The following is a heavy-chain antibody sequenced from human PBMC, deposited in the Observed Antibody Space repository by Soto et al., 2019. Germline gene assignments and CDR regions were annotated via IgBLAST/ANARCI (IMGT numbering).Heavy chain of an antibody. D-gene: IGHD3-3*01. Sequence: QSGGSLRLSCAASGFTFSSYWMHWVRQAPGKGLVWVSRINSDESSTSYADSVKGRFTISRDNAKNTLYLQMNSLRAEDTAVYYCARDEIRAYYDFWSGYYLPTDGMDVWGQGTTVTVSS. J-gene: IGHJ6*02. V-gene: IGHV3-74*01. CDR2: INSDESST. CDR1: GFTFSSYW. CDR3: ARDEIRAYYDFWSGYYLPTDGMDV.